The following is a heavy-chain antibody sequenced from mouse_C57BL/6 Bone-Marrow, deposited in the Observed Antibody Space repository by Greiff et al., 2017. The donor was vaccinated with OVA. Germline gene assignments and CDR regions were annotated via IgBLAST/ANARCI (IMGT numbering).Heavy chain of an antibody. D-gene: IGHD1-1*01. CDR1: GFTFSDYY. CDR3: ARDTYYGSSGDYAMDY. J-gene: IGHJ4*01. V-gene: IGHV5-16*01. Sequence: EVKLMESEGGLVQPGSSMKLSCTASGFTFSDYYMAWVRQVPEKGLEWVANINYDGSSTYYLDSLKSRFIISRDNAKNILYLQMSSLKSEDTATYYCARDTYYGSSGDYAMDYWGQGTSVTVSS. CDR2: INYDGSST.